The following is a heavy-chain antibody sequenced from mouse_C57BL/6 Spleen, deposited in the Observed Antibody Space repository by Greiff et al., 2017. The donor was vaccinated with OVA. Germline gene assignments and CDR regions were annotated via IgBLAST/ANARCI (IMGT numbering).Heavy chain of an antibody. CDR1: GFNIKDYY. Sequence: EVQRVESGAELVKPGASVKLSCTASGFNIKDYYMHWVKQRTEQGLEWIGRIDPEDGETKYAPKFQGKATITADTSSNTAYLQLSSLTSEDTAVYYCARGVITTVVEGDYWGQGTTLTVSS. V-gene: IGHV14-2*01. D-gene: IGHD1-1*01. CDR2: IDPEDGET. J-gene: IGHJ2*01. CDR3: ARGVITTVVEGDY.